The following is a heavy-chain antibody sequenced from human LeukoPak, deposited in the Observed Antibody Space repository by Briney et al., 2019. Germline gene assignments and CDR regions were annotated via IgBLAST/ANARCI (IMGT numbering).Heavy chain of an antibody. CDR2: IKQDGSEK. Sequence: GGSLRLSCAASGFTFSSYWMSWVRQAPGKGLEWVANIKQDGSEKYYVDSVKGRFTISRDNAKNSLYLQMNSLRAEDTAVYYCARVSALKCSSTSCYGDAFDIWGQGTMVTVSS. V-gene: IGHV3-7*01. CDR1: GFTFSSYW. D-gene: IGHD2-2*01. CDR3: ARVSALKCSSTSCYGDAFDI. J-gene: IGHJ3*02.